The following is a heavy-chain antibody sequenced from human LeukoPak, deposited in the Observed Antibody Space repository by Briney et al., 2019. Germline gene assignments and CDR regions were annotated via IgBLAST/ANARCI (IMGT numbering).Heavy chain of an antibody. D-gene: IGHD3-16*01. Sequence: GSLRLSCVASGFTFTDHPMNWVRQAPGKGLEWISYIGGDGIAFYADSVKGRFTASKDDARKSMYLQMNSPRVEDTAVYYCAKDRANWAIDDWGQGTQVTVSS. V-gene: IGHV3-69-1*01. CDR1: GFTFTDHP. J-gene: IGHJ4*02. CDR2: IGGDGIA. CDR3: AKDRANWAIDD.